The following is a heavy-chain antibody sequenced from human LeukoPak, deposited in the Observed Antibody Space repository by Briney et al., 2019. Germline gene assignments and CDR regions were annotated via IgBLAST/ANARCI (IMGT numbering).Heavy chain of an antibody. V-gene: IGHV3-33*01. J-gene: IGHJ4*02. CDR1: GFTFSSYG. Sequence: TGGSLRLSCAASGFTFSSYGMHWVRQAPGKGLEWVAVIWYDGSNKYYADSVKGRFTIPRDNSKNTLYLQMNSLRAEDTAVYYCARDPTQAAELDYWGQGTLVTVSS. CDR2: IWYDGSNK. D-gene: IGHD6-13*01. CDR3: ARDPTQAAELDY.